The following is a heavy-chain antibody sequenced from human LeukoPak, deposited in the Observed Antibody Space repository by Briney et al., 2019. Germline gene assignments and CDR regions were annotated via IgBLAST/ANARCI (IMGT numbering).Heavy chain of an antibody. CDR2: IYSTGST. J-gene: IGHJ4*02. D-gene: IGHD3-3*01. CDR3: ARGVFWSSYYVY. CDR1: GASISSGDYY. V-gene: IGHV4-30-4*01. Sequence: PSETPSLTCTVSGASISSGDYYWSWIRQPPGKGLEWIGYIYSTGSTSHNPSLRNPITISLDTSKNQFSLKLSSVTAADTAVYYCARGVFWSSYYVYWGQGTQVTVSS.